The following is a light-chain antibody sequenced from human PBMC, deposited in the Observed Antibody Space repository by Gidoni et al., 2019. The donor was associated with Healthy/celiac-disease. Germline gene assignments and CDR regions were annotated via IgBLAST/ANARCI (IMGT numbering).Light chain of an antibody. CDR1: QGLSSA. Sequence: AIQLTQSQSSLSASGGDRVTITCRASQGLSSALAWYPQKPGKAPKLLIYDASSLESGVPSRFSGSGSGTDFTLTISSLQPDDFATYYCQQLNSYPRFTFGPGTKVDIK. J-gene: IGKJ3*01. CDR3: QQLNSYPRFT. CDR2: DAS. V-gene: IGKV1-13*02.